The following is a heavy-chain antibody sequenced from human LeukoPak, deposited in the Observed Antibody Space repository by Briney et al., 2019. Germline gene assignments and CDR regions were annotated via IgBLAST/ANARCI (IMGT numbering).Heavy chain of an antibody. CDR1: GGSLNGYY. CDR3: ARHVYGEGMVV. J-gene: IGHJ6*04. V-gene: IGHV4-59*08. CDR2: IHSSEGT. Sequence: PSETLSLTCTVSGGSLNGYYWGWVRQPPGKGLECIGYIHSSEGTAHNASLKSRLTISLDTSKNQFSLTLSSVTAADTAVYYCARHVYGEGMVVWGKGTTVTVSS. D-gene: IGHD4-17*01.